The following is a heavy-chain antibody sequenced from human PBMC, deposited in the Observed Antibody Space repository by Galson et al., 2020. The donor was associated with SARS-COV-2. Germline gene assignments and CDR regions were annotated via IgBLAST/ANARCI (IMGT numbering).Heavy chain of an antibody. J-gene: IGHJ3*02. D-gene: IGHD3-10*01. V-gene: IGHV3-64D*08. CDR1: GFTFSNYA. Sequence: GESLKISCSASGFTFSNYAIHWVRQAPGKGLEYVSAISSNGGSTYYAYSVKGRFTISRDNSKNTLYLQMSRLRAEVTAVYYCVKGDGELIYLPDAFDIWGQGTMVIASS. CDR3: VKGDGELIYLPDAFDI. CDR2: ISSNGGST.